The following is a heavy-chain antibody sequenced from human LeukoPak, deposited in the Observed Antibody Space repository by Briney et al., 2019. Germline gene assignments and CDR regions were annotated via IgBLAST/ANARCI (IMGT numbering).Heavy chain of an antibody. CDR3: ARDSDY. J-gene: IGHJ4*02. CDR1: GFTFSTYG. CDR2: IADDGRDK. Sequence: GGSLRLSCAASGFTFSTYGMHWVRQAPGKGLEWVAVIADDGRDKHHADSVKGRFTISRDNSKNTLLLQMNSLRAEDTGVYYCARDSDYWGQGTLVTVSS. V-gene: IGHV3-30*03.